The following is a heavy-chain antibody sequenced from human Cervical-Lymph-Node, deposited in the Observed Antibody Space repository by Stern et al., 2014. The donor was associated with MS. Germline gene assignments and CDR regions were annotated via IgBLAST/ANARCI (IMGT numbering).Heavy chain of an antibody. J-gene: IGHJ4*02. V-gene: IGHV1-69*06. CDR1: GGTFSSHA. D-gene: IGHD6-19*01. CDR2: IIAIFGAP. Sequence: QVQLVESGPEVKKPGSSVKVSCMASGGTFSSHAISWVRQAPGQGLEWVGGIIAIFGAPTYSQKFQGRVTITADKSTNTAYLELTGLRSDDTAVFYCARGKQWLYTTIPPFDYWGQGTLVSVSS. CDR3: ARGKQWLYTTIPPFDY.